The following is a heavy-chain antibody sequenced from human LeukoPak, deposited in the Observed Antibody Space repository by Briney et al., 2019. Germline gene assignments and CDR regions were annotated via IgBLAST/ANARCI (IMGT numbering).Heavy chain of an antibody. Sequence: PGGSLRLSCAASGFIFTNYFMSWVRQAPGEGLEWVASIKHDGSEKYYVDSVRGRFTISRDNTMNSLYLQMSSLRAEDTAVYYCATDRGWRTSGYYLYYFEYWGQGTLVTYSS. V-gene: IGHV3-7*01. CDR2: IKHDGSEK. CDR1: GFIFTNYF. J-gene: IGHJ4*02. D-gene: IGHD3-3*01. CDR3: ATDRGWRTSGYYLYYFEY.